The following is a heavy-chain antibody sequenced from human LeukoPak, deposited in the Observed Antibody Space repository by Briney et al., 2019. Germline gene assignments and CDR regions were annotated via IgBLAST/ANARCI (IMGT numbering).Heavy chain of an antibody. CDR1: GFTFDDYA. D-gene: IGHD2-15*01. Sequence: PGGSLRLSCAASGFTFDDYAMHWVRQAPGKGLEWVSGISWNSGSIGYADSVKGRFTISRDNAKNSLYPQMNSLRAEDTALYYCAKDILRGGMDYYYGMDVWGQGTTVTVSS. CDR3: AKDILRGGMDYYYGMDV. J-gene: IGHJ6*02. V-gene: IGHV3-9*01. CDR2: ISWNSGSI.